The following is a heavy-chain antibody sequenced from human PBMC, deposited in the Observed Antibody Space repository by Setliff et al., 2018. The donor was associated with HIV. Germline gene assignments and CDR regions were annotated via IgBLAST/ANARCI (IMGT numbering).Heavy chain of an antibody. J-gene: IGHJ6*03. CDR1: GGNFRSYG. D-gene: IGHD6-19*01. V-gene: IGHV1-69*10. CDR3: ARNPEMAALNYFYYYMDV. Sequence: ASVKVSCKASGGNFRSYGISWVRQAPGQGLEWMGGIIPMSGVPKYAQKFQGRVTITADKSTSTAYMELSSLGSEDTAVYYCARNPEMAALNYFYYYMDVWGKGTTVTVSS. CDR2: IIPMSGVP.